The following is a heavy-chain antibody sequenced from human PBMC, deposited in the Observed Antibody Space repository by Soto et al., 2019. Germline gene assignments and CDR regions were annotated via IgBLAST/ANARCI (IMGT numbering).Heavy chain of an antibody. J-gene: IGHJ4*02. D-gene: IGHD6-13*01. CDR1: GFTFSSYA. CDR3: AKQNGYSSSWFEFDY. CDR2: ISGSGGST. V-gene: IGHV3-23*01. Sequence: PGGSLRLSCAASGFTFSSYAMSWVRQAPGKGLGWVSAISGSGGSTYYADSVKGRFTISRDNSKNTLYLQMNSLRAEDTAVYYCAKQNGYSSSWFEFDYWGQGTLVTVSS.